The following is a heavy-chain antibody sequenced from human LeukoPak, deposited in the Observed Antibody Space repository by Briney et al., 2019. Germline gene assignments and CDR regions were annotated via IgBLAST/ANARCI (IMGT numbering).Heavy chain of an antibody. CDR1: GGSISGSSYY. V-gene: IGHV4-61*05. CDR3: ARSGFYGSHPFDY. CDR2: IYYNGNT. Sequence: SETLSLTCTVSGGSISGSSYYWGWIRQPPGKGLECIGYIYYNGNTNYSPSLKSRVAISVDTSKNQFSLKLNSVTAADTAVYYCARSGFYGSHPFDYWGQGSLVTVSS. D-gene: IGHD2/OR15-2a*01. J-gene: IGHJ4*02.